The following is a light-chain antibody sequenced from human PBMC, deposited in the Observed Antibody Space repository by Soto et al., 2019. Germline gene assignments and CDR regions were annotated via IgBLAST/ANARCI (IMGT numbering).Light chain of an antibody. Sequence: QSVLTQPASVSGSPGQSITIPCTGISSDVGSSDLVSWYQQHPGRAPKLMIYEASKRPSGVSNRFSGSKSCNTASLTITGLQAEDEADYYCCSYSGSITWVFGGGTKVTVL. CDR3: CSYSGSITWV. V-gene: IGLV2-23*01. CDR2: EAS. J-gene: IGLJ3*02. CDR1: SSDVGSSDL.